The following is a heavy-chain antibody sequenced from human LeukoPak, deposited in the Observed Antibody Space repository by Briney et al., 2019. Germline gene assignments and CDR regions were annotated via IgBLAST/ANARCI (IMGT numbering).Heavy chain of an antibody. V-gene: IGHV1-69*13. CDR3: ASAQSVCGGDCQYYYYYYMDV. CDR2: IIPIFGTA. J-gene: IGHJ6*03. CDR1: GGTFSSYA. D-gene: IGHD2-21*02. Sequence: ASVKVSCKAPGGTFSSYAISWVRQAPGQGLEWMGGIIPIFGTANYAQKFQGRVTITADESTSTAYMELSSLRSEDTAVYYCASAQSVCGGDCQYYYYYYMDVWGKGTTVTISS.